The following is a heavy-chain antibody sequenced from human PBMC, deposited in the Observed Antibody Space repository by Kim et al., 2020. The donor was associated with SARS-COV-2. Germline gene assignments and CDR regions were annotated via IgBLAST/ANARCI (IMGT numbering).Heavy chain of an antibody. CDR2: INQDGSKQ. Sequence: GSLRLSCTASVFTFTTYWMSWVRQAPGKGLEWVANINQDGSKQYYVDSVKGRFIISRDNAKNSLYLQMNSLRADDTAVYYCARAAWGSVDSWGQGTLL. J-gene: IGHJ4*02. V-gene: IGHV3-7*03. CDR3: ARAAWGSVDS. D-gene: IGHD7-27*01. CDR1: VFTFTTYW.